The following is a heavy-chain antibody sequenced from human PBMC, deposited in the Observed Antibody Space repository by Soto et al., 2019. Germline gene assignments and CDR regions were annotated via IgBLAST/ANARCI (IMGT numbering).Heavy chain of an antibody. V-gene: IGHV1-69*08. CDR3: ARDVSGSIHH. CDR2: ILPAPGIT. D-gene: IGHD6-19*01. CDR1: DDTFSSHT. J-gene: IGHJ4*02. Sequence: QVQLVQSGAEVKKPGSPVKVSCTASDDTFSSHTLSWVRQAPGQGLEWMGRILPAPGITNYAQRFQGRLTIPADTSTSTGYMELRSLRADDTAVYYCARDVSGSIHHWGQGTLVTVSS.